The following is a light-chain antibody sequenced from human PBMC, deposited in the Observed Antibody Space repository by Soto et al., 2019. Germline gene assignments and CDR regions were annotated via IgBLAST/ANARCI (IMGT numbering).Light chain of an antibody. CDR1: VLAKKY. Sequence: ELTQPSSVSVSPGQTARITCSGDVLAKKYARWFQQKPGQAPVLVIYKDSERPSGIPERFSGSSSGTTVTLTISGAQVEDEADYYCYSAADNNWVFGGGTKLTVL. CDR3: YSAADNNWV. CDR2: KDS. V-gene: IGLV3-27*01. J-gene: IGLJ3*02.